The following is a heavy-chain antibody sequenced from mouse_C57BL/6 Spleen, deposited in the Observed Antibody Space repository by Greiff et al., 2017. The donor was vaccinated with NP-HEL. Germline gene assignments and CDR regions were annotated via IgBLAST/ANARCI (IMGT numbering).Heavy chain of an antibody. CDR2: IYPNSGST. CDR1: GYTFTSYW. V-gene: IGHV1-64*01. D-gene: IGHD2-1*01. Sequence: GQLQQPGAGLVKPGASVQLSCQASGYTFTSYWMHWVKQRPGQGLEWVGMIYPNSGSTNYNEKFKIKATLTVDKSSSTTYMQLSSLTSEDSAVYYCAREGWGNYLLFCTMDDWGQGTSVTVAS. J-gene: IGHJ4*01. CDR3: AREGWGNYLLFCTMDD.